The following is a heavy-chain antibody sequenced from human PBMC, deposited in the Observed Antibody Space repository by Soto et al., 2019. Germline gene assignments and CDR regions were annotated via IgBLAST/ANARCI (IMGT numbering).Heavy chain of an antibody. Sequence: ASVKVSCKASGYTFTSYAMHWVRQAPEQRLEWMGWINAGNGNTKYSQKFQGRVTITAGKSTSTAYMELSSLRSEDTAVYYCAREVVLTGYYGAMDVWGQGTTVTVSS. CDR1: GYTFTSYA. CDR3: AREVVLTGYYGAMDV. CDR2: INAGNGNT. J-gene: IGHJ6*02. D-gene: IGHD3-9*01. V-gene: IGHV1-3*01.